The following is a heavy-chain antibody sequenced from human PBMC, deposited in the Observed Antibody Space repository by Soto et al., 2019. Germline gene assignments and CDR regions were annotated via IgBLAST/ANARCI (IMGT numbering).Heavy chain of an antibody. CDR3: AATRSSYGDYVNS. Sequence: GGSLRLSCAASGFTFDDYALHWVRQTPEKGLEWVSGISWTSGSIGYADSVKGRFTISRDNAKNSLYLQMNSLRAEDTAFYYCAATRSSYGDYVNSWGQGTLVTVSS. V-gene: IGHV3-9*01. D-gene: IGHD4-17*01. CDR2: ISWTSGSI. J-gene: IGHJ4*02. CDR1: GFTFDDYA.